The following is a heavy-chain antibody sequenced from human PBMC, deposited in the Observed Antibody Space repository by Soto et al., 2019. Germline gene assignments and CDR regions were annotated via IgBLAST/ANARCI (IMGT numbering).Heavy chain of an antibody. CDR1: GGSISSSSYY. CDR2: IYYSGST. V-gene: IGHV4-39*01. J-gene: IGHJ6*02. D-gene: IGHD2-8*01. Sequence: KTSETLSLTCTVSGGSISSSSYYWGWIRQPPGKGLEWIGSIYYSGSTYYNPSLKSRVTISVDTSKNQFSLKLSSVTAADTAVYYCARHPLTCLYCTNESYGMDVWGQGTTVTVSS. CDR3: ARHPLTCLYCTNESYGMDV.